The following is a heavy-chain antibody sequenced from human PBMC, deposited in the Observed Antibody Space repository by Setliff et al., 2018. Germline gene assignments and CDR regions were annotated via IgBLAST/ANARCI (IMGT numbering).Heavy chain of an antibody. CDR1: GGSISSGTHY. Sequence: PSETLSLTCSVSGGSISSGTHYWSWIRQPAGKVPEWIGLIQGTGNTNYNPSLQSRATISIDTSKNQISLKITSVTAADTALYSCAGTPARGTTWLSPFDYWGQGIQVTVSS. CDR3: AGTPARGTTWLSPFDY. CDR2: IQGTGNT. D-gene: IGHD3-9*01. V-gene: IGHV4-61*02. J-gene: IGHJ4*02.